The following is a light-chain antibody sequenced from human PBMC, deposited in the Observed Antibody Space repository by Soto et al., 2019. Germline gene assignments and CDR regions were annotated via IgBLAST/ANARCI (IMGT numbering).Light chain of an antibody. Sequence: EIVMTQSSAALSVSPGERATLSCRASQSVSSNLAWYQQKPGQAPRLLIYGASTRATGIPARFSGSGSGTEFTLTISSLQSEDFAVYYCQQYNNWPHTFGQGTKLEI. CDR3: QQYNNWPHT. J-gene: IGKJ2*01. CDR1: QSVSSN. V-gene: IGKV3-15*01. CDR2: GAS.